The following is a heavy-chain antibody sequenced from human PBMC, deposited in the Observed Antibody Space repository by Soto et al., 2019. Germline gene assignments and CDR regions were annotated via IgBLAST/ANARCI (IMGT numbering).Heavy chain of an antibody. J-gene: IGHJ4*02. Sequence: ASVKVSCKASGYTFTYCSLHWLQQAPGQGLEWMGWISAYNGNTNYAQKLQGRVTMTTDTSTSTAYMELRSLRSDDTAVYYCARDLRTIFRVVYFDYWGQGTLVTVSS. CDR2: ISAYNGNT. D-gene: IGHD3-3*01. V-gene: IGHV1-18*04. CDR3: ARDLRTIFRVVYFDY. CDR1: GYTFTYCS.